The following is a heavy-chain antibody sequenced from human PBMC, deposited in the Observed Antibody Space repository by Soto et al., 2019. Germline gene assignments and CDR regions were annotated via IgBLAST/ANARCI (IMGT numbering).Heavy chain of an antibody. J-gene: IGHJ4*02. CDR2: MSGVDDSK. V-gene: IGHV3-23*01. D-gene: IGHD2-2*01. CDR3: ARRASSRTYFDY. Sequence: EVQLLESGGGLVQPGGSLRLSCAVSGFLVNNYDISWVRQAPGKGLEWVSGMSGVDDSKSYADSVKGRLTISRDNTKNTLFLQINTLRAADTAVYYCARRASSRTYFDYWGQGTLVTVSS. CDR1: GFLVNNYD.